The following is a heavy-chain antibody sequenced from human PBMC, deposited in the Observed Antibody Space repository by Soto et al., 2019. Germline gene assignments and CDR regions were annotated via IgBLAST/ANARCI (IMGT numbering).Heavy chain of an antibody. D-gene: IGHD3-22*01. CDR1: GGSISSSNW. J-gene: IGHJ4*02. V-gene: IGHV3-72*01. CDR3: GREMYYYASSGYDD. CDR2: IKNRANSYST. Sequence: LSLTCAVSGGSISSSNWWSWVRQPPGKGLEWVGRIKNRANSYSTEYAASVRARFSISRDDSRSSLYLQMNSLRTEDTAFYYCGREMYYYASSGYDDWGQGPRVNVSS.